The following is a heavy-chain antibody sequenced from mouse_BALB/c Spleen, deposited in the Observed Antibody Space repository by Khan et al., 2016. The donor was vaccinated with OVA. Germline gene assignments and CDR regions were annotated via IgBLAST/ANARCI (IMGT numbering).Heavy chain of an antibody. Sequence: QVQLQQSGAELAKPGASVKMSCKASGYTFTSYWVHWVKQRPGQGLEWIGYINPSSNYTEYNQTFKDKATLTADKSSNTAYMQLSSLTSEDSADYYCARDRIDYWGQGTTLTVSS. CDR2: INPSSNYT. CDR3: ARDRIDY. J-gene: IGHJ2*01. V-gene: IGHV1-7*01. CDR1: GYTFTSYW.